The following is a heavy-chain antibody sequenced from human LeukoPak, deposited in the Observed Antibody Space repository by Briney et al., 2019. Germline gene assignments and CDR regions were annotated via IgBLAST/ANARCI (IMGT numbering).Heavy chain of an antibody. Sequence: SETLSLTCTVSGGSISSYYWSWIRQPAGKGLEWIGRIYTSGSTNYNPSLKSRVTMSVDTSKNQFSLKLSSVTAADTAVYYCARGYCSSTSCRHEAFDIWGQGTMVTVSS. D-gene: IGHD2-2*01. V-gene: IGHV4-4*07. CDR2: IYTSGST. CDR3: ARGYCSSTSCRHEAFDI. CDR1: GGSISSYY. J-gene: IGHJ3*02.